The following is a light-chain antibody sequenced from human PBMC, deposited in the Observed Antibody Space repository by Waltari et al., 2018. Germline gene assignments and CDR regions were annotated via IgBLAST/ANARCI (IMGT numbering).Light chain of an antibody. J-gene: IGKJ3*01. CDR2: LGS. V-gene: IGKV2-28*01. CDR3: MQALQSPVT. CDR1: HSLQHYNGYYF. Sequence: DIVLTQSPLFLPVSPGAPPSIPCSSSHSLQHYNGYYFLDWYLHRPGQSPQLLIFLGSRRASGVPDRFTGSGSGTDFTLNITSVEAEDVGVYYCMQALQSPVTFGPGTKVDI.